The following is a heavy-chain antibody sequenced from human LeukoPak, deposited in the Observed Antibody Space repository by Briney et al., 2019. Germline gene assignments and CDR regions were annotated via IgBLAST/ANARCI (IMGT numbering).Heavy chain of an antibody. D-gene: IGHD3-3*01. CDR3: AREHYAYYDFWSGYNNWFDP. V-gene: IGHV4-61*02. CDR2: IYTSGST. J-gene: IGHJ5*02. CDR1: GGSISSGSYY. Sequence: SETLSLTCTVSGGSISSGSYYWRWIRQPAGTGLEWIGRIYTSGSTNYNPSLKSRVTISVDTSKNQFSLKLSSVTAADTAVYYCAREHYAYYDFWSGYNNWFDPWGQGTLVTVSS.